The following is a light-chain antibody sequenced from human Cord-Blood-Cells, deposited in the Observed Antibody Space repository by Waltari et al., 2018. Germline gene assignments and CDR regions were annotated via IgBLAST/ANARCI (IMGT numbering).Light chain of an antibody. CDR3: RQSYSTPPIT. Sequence: DIQMTQSPSSLSASVGDSVTITCRASQSISSSLNCYQQNPGKAPKLLIYAASSLQRGVPARFSGSGSGTDCRHTVSSLQPEDVATYYCRQSYSTPPITCGQGRRLEI. CDR2: AAS. V-gene: IGKV1-39*01. J-gene: IGKJ5*01. CDR1: QSISSS.